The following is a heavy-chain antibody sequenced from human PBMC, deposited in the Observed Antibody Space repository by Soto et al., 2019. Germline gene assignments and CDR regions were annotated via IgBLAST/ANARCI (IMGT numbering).Heavy chain of an antibody. J-gene: IGHJ4*02. CDR2: IRSKANSYAT. Sequence: EVQLVESGGGLVQPGGSLKLSCAASGFSFSGSAMHWVRQASGKGLEWVGRIRSKANSYATAYAASVKGRFTISRDDSKNTAYLQMNSMKPEDTAVYYCARQRWYSSGRENDYWGQGTLVIVSS. CDR1: GFSFSGSA. V-gene: IGHV3-73*02. D-gene: IGHD6-19*01. CDR3: ARQRWYSSGRENDY.